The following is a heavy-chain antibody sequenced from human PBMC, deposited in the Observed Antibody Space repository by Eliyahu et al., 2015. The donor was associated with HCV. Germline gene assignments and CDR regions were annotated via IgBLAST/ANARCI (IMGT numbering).Heavy chain of an antibody. CDR2: INPRGNT. D-gene: IGHD3-9*01. CDR3: ARITRYFDWLDP. V-gene: IGHV4-34*02. CDR1: GGSLSGYS. Sequence: QVQLQQRGAGLLKPSETLSLTCAVSGGSLSGYSWSXIRQPPGRGLEWIGEINPRGNTHYNPALKSRVTISVDMSQNQFSLNLSSVTAADTAVYYCARITRYFDWLDPWGQGTLVTVSS. J-gene: IGHJ5*02.